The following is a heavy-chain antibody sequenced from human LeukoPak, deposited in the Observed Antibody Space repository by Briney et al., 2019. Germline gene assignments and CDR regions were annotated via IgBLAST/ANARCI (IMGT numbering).Heavy chain of an antibody. CDR1: GGSFSGYY. CDR3: ARGREYDFWSGYRRYFDY. D-gene: IGHD3-3*01. V-gene: IGHV4-34*01. Sequence: SETLSLTCAVYGGSFSGYYWSWIRQPPGKGLEWIGEINHSGSTNYNPSLKSRVTISVDTSKNQFSLKLSSVTAADTAVYYCARGREYDFWSGYRRYFDYWGQGTLVTVSS. CDR2: INHSGST. J-gene: IGHJ4*02.